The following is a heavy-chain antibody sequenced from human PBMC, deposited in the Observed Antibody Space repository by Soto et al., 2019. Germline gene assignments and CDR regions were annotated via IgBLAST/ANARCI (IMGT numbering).Heavy chain of an antibody. J-gene: IGHJ4*02. D-gene: IGHD6-6*01. CDR1: GGSISSSSNY. CDR2: IYFSGAT. CDR3: ARLGSSSSLYYFDY. Sequence: SETLSLTCSVSGGSISSSSNYWGWIRQPPGKGLEWIGSIYFSGATYYNPSLKSRVTISIDTSRNQFSLKLSSVTAADTAVYYCARLGSSSSLYYFDYWGQGTLVTVSS. V-gene: IGHV4-39*01.